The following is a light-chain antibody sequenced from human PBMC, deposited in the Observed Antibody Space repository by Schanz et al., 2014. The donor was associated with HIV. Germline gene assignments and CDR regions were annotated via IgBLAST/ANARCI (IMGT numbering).Light chain of an antibody. CDR3: SAWDDSLNGVV. J-gene: IGLJ3*02. V-gene: IGLV1-44*01. Sequence: QSVLTQPPSTSGTPGQRVTISCSGTISNIGTNTVNWYQQLPGTAPKLLIYANSQRPSGVPDRFSASKSGTSVSLAISGLQSEDEADYYCSAWDDSLNGVVFGGGTKLTVL. CDR1: ISNIGTNT. CDR2: ANS.